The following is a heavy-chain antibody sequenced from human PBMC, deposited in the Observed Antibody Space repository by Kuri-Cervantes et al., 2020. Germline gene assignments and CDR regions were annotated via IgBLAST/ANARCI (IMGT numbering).Heavy chain of an antibody. D-gene: IGHD6-19*01. Sequence: ETLSLTCAASGFTFSSYWMSWVRQAPGKGLEWVANIDYDGSEKYYVDSVKGRFTISRDNSKNTLYLQMNSLRAEDTAVYYCARGGLLPVPIWFDPWGQGTRVTVSS. V-gene: IGHV3-7*01. CDR2: IDYDGSEK. J-gene: IGHJ5*02. CDR1: GFTFSSYW. CDR3: ARGGLLPVPIWFDP.